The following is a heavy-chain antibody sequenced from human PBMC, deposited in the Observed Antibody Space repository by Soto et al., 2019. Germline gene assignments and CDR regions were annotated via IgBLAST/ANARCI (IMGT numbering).Heavy chain of an antibody. CDR3: ARGGASSKWFDP. V-gene: IGHV4-31*03. Sequence: QVQLQESGPGLVKPSQTLSLTCTVSGGSISSYASFWSWIRQLPGKGPEWIAFISYSGTTSYNPSLRSRVTISADTSTSQFSLNLTSVTAADTAVYYCARGGASSKWFDPWGQGTLVTVSS. J-gene: IGHJ5*02. CDR1: GGSISSYASF. D-gene: IGHD2-15*01. CDR2: ISYSGTT.